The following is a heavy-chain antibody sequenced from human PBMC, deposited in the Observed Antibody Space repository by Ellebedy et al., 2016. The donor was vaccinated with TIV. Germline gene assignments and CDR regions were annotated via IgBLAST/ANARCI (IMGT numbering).Heavy chain of an antibody. V-gene: IGHV1-69*13. CDR2: IIPIFGTA. D-gene: IGHD6-13*01. CDR1: GYTFTSYG. CDR3: AREGSSSWLFRYFDY. Sequence: ASVKVSCKASGYTFTSYGISWVRQAPGQGLEWMGGIIPIFGTANYAQKFQGRVTITADESTSTAYTELSSLRSEDTAVYYCAREGSSSWLFRYFDYWGQGTLVTVSS. J-gene: IGHJ4*02.